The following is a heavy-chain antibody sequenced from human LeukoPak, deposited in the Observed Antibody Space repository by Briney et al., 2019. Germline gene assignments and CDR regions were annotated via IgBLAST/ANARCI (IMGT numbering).Heavy chain of an antibody. CDR2: IYYSGST. J-gene: IGHJ4*02. Sequence: SETLSLTCTLLGGSISSSSYYWGWIRQPPGEGLEWIGSIYYSGSTYYNPSLKSRVTISVDTSKNQFSLKLSSVTAADTAVYYCARLSDLSSYYFEYWGQGTLVTVSS. CDR1: GGSISSSSYY. V-gene: IGHV4-39*01. CDR3: ARLSDLSSYYFEY. D-gene: IGHD1-26*01.